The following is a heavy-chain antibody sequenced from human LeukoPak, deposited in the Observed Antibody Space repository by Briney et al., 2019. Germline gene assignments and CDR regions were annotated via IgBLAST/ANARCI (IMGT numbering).Heavy chain of an antibody. V-gene: IGHV4-59*12. D-gene: IGHD1-26*01. Sequence: SETLSLTCSVSGGPISNYHWSWIRQPPGKGLEWIGYLYDTGGTNYNPSLKSRVTISVDTSKSQISLKLSSVTAADTAVYFCAKEGMGSEATTADGAFDIWGQGTMVTVSS. J-gene: IGHJ3*02. CDR2: LYDTGGT. CDR3: AKEGMGSEATTADGAFDI. CDR1: GGPISNYH.